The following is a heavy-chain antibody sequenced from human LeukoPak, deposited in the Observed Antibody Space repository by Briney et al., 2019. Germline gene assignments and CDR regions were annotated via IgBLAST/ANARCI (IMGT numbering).Heavy chain of an antibody. CDR3: ARASYYYYSSGYS. CDR1: GFTFSSYW. Sequence: GGSLRLSCAASGFTFSSYWMHWVRQAPGKGLVWVSRINSDGSSTSYADSVKGRFTISRDNAKNTLYLQMDSLGAEDTAVYYCARASYYYYSSGYSWGQGTLVTVSS. V-gene: IGHV3-74*01. D-gene: IGHD3-22*01. CDR2: INSDGSST. J-gene: IGHJ5*02.